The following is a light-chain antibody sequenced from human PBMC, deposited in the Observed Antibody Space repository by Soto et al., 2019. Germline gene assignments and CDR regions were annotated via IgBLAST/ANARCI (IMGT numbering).Light chain of an antibody. J-gene: IGLJ3*02. Sequence: QSALTQPASVSGSPGQSITISCTGTSSDVGGYDFVSWYQQHPGKAPKLMIYEVTYRPSGVSIRFSGSKSGNTASLTISGLQAEDEADYYCSSFAGSNSWVFGGGTKLTVL. V-gene: IGLV2-14*01. CDR3: SSFAGSNSWV. CDR2: EVT. CDR1: SSDVGGYDF.